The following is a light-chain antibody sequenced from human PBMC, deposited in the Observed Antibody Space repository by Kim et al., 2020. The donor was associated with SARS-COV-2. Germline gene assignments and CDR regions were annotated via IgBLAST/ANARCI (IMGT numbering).Light chain of an antibody. CDR1: QSISTH. Sequence: EIVLTQSPATLSLSPGERATLSCRASQSISTHLGWYQQKPGQAPRLLIYEASNRAAGIPGRFSGSGSGTDFTLSISSLEPADFAVYHCQQRNSWPFTFGGGTKVDIK. J-gene: IGKJ4*01. V-gene: IGKV3-11*01. CDR3: QQRNSWPFT. CDR2: EAS.